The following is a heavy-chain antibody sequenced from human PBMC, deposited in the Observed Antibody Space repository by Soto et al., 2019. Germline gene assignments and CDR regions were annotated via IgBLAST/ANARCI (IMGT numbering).Heavy chain of an antibody. Sequence: QVQLQESGPGLVRPSQTLSLTCTVSGGSISYDHYHWTWIRQPPGKGLEWIGYIHYSGSVFYNPSLQSRLSMSVDTSKNLFSLKLSSVTAADTAVYVCAREDDGGDRDYYGLDVWGQGTTVTVSS. V-gene: IGHV4-30-4*01. CDR3: AREDDGGDRDYYGLDV. CDR2: IHYSGSV. D-gene: IGHD2-21*02. CDR1: GGSISYDHYH. J-gene: IGHJ6*02.